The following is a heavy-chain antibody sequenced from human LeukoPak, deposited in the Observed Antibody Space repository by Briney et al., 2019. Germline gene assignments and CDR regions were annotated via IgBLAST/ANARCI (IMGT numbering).Heavy chain of an antibody. CDR3: ARDIAARPY. CDR2: INPSGGST. D-gene: IGHD6-6*01. Sequence: ASVKVSCKASGYTFTSSYMHWVRQAPGQGLEWMGIINPSGGSTSYAQKFQGRVTMTRDMSTSTVYMELSSLRSEDTAVYYYARDIAARPYWGQGTLVTVSS. CDR1: GYTFTSSY. J-gene: IGHJ4*02. V-gene: IGHV1-46*01.